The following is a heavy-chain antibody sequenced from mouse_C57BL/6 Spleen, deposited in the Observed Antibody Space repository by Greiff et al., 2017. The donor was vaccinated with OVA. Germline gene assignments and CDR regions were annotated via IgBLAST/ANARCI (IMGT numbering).Heavy chain of an antibody. CDR3: ARSSTVVASPAMDY. V-gene: IGHV1-12*01. J-gene: IGHJ4*01. Sequence: QVQLQQSGAELVRPGASVKMSCKASGYTFTSYNMHWVKQTPRQGLEWIGTIYPGNGDTSSNQKFKGKATLTVDKSSSTAYMQLSSLTSEDSAVYYCARSSTVVASPAMDYWGQGTSVTVSS. CDR1: GYTFTSYN. D-gene: IGHD1-1*01. CDR2: IYPGNGDT.